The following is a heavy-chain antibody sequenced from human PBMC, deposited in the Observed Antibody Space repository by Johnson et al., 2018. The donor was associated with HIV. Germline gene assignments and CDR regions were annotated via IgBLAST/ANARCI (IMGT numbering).Heavy chain of an antibody. V-gene: IGHV3-7*01. CDR1: GFTFSSYW. CDR2: IKQDESEK. J-gene: IGHJ3*01. CDR3: ARARSGAFDF. Sequence: VQLVESGGGLVKPGGSLRLSCAASGFTFSSYWMGWVRQAPGRGLEWVANIKQDESEKSYVDSLKGRFTISRDNAKNSLYLQMNSLRAEDTAVYYCARARSGAFDFWGQGTVVTVSS.